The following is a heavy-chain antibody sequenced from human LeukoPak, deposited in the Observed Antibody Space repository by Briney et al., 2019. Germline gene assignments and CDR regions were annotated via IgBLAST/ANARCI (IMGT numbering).Heavy chain of an antibody. CDR1: GFNFDDYA. V-gene: IGHV3-9*01. CDR3: ARVIVFRGYMDV. D-gene: IGHD1-26*01. Sequence: GGSLRLSCVASGFNFDDYAMHWVRQAPGKGLEWVSGISWNSGRRGYADSVKGRFTISRDNAKNSLYLQMNSLRAEDTAVYYCARVIVFRGYMDVWGKGTTVTVSS. J-gene: IGHJ6*03. CDR2: ISWNSGRR.